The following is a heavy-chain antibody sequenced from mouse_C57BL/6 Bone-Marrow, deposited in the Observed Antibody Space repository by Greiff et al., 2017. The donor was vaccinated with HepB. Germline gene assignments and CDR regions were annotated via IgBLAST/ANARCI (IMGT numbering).Heavy chain of an antibody. J-gene: IGHJ2*01. CDR3: TRFIYYYGRSTDY. CDR1: GYTFTDYE. Sequence: QVQLQQSGAELVRPGASVTLSCKASGYTFTDYEMHWVKQTPVHGLEWIGAIDPETGGTAYNQKFKGKAILTADKSSSTSYMELRSLTSEDSAVYYCTRFIYYYGRSTDYWGQGTTLTVSS. V-gene: IGHV1-15*01. CDR2: IDPETGGT. D-gene: IGHD1-1*01.